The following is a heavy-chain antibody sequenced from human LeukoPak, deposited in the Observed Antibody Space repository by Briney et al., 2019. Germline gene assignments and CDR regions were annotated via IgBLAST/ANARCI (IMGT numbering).Heavy chain of an antibody. CDR2: ISAYNGNT. V-gene: IGHV1-18*01. CDR1: GYTFTSYG. CDR3: AREANILTGYYSFDY. J-gene: IGHJ4*02. D-gene: IGHD3-9*01. Sequence: ASVKVSCKASGYTFTSYGIGWVRQAPGQGLEWMGWISAYNGNTNYAQKLQGRVTMTTDTYTSTAYMERRSLRSDDPAVYYCAREANILTGYYSFDYWGQGTLVTVS.